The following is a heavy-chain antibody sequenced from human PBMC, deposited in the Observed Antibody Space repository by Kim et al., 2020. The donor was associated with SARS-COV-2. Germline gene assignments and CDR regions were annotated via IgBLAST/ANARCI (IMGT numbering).Heavy chain of an antibody. CDR1: GYTFTNYA. J-gene: IGHJ5*01. Sequence: ASVKVSCKASGYTFTNYAMHWVRQAPGQRLEWMGWINAGNGNTKYSQKFQDRVTITSDTSASTAYMELGSLRSEDTAGYYCGGSDSSGWYESWGQGTL. CDR2: INAGNGNT. V-gene: IGHV1-3*01. CDR3: GGSDSSGWYES. D-gene: IGHD3-22*01.